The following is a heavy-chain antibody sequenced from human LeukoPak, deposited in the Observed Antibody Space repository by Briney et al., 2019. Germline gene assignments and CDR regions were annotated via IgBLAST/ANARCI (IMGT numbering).Heavy chain of an antibody. D-gene: IGHD2-21*02. CDR2: INHSGST. CDR1: DGSFSGYY. Sequence: PSETLSLTCAVYDGSFSGYYWSWLRQPPGKGLEWIGEINHSGSTYYNPSLNSRVTISVDTSKNQFSLQLNSVTAADTAVYYCTRRRLFLAHAFDIWGQGTMVTVSS. J-gene: IGHJ3*02. V-gene: IGHV4-34*01. CDR3: TRRRLFLAHAFDI.